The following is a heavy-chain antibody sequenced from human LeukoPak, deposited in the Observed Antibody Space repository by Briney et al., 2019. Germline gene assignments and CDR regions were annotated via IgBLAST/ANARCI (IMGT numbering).Heavy chain of an antibody. Sequence: SETLSLTCAVYGGSFSGYYWSWIRQPLGKGLEWIGEINHSGSTNYNPPLKSRVTISVDTSKNQFSLKLSSVTAADTAVYYCARGRSVLRYFDWLPRAYYFDYWGQGTLVNVSS. V-gene: IGHV4-34*01. CDR2: INHSGST. J-gene: IGHJ4*02. CDR1: GGSFSGYY. CDR3: ARGRSVLRYFDWLPRAYYFDY. D-gene: IGHD3-9*01.